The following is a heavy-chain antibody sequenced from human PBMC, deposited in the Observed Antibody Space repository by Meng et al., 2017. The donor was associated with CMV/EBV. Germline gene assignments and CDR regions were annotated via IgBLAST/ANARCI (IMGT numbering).Heavy chain of an antibody. CDR2: IKQDGSEK. J-gene: IGHJ4*02. D-gene: IGHD2-2*01. Sequence: GESLKISCAASGFTFSSYWMSWVRQAPGKGLEWVANIKQDGSEKYYVDSVKGRFTISRDNAKNSLYLQMNSLRAEDTAVYYCARDCSSTGCSPAFDYWGQGTLVTVSS. CDR3: ARDCSSTGCSPAFDY. V-gene: IGHV3-7*01. CDR1: GFTFSSYW.